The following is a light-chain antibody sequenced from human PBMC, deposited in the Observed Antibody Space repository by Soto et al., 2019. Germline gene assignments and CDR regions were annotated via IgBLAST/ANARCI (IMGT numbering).Light chain of an antibody. V-gene: IGLV2-14*03. CDR1: SSDVGGSNF. J-gene: IGLJ1*01. CDR3: VSYTSSTTYV. CDR2: DVA. Sequence: QSVLTQPASVSDSPGQSITISYTGTSSDVGGSNFVSWYQQHPGKPPKLIIYDVANRPSGVSNRFSGSKSGSTASLIISRLQTEDEADYYCVSYTSSTTYVFGTGTKVTVL.